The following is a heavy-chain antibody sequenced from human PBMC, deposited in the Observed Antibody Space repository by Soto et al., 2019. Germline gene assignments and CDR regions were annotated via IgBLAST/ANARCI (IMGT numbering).Heavy chain of an antibody. Sequence: GGSLRLSCAASGFTFSSYGMHWVRQAPGKGLGWVAVIWYDGSNKYYADSVKGRFTISRDNSKNTLYLQMNSLRAKDTAVYYCARDVEMATIPDYWGQGTLVTVSS. J-gene: IGHJ4*02. V-gene: IGHV3-33*01. CDR1: GFTFSSYG. CDR3: ARDVEMATIPDY. CDR2: IWYDGSNK. D-gene: IGHD5-12*01.